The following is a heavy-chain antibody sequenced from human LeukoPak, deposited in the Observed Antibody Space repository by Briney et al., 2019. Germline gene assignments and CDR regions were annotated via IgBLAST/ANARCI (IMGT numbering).Heavy chain of an antibody. CDR1: GGSISSYY. J-gene: IGHJ4*02. V-gene: IGHV4-34*01. CDR3: ARADQYYDSSGYYGGFDY. CDR2: INHSGST. Sequence: SETLSLTCTVSGGSISSYYWSWIRQPPGKGLEWIGEINHSGSTNYNPSLKSRVTISVDTSKNQFSLKLSSVTAADTAVYYCARADQYYDSSGYYGGFDYWGQGTLVTVSS. D-gene: IGHD3-22*01.